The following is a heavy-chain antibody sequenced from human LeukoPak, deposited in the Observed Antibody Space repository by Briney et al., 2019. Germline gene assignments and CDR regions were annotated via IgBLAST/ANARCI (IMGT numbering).Heavy chain of an antibody. J-gene: IGHJ3*02. D-gene: IGHD5-12*01. V-gene: IGHV3-66*01. CDR1: GFTVSTNY. CDR3: ARVQGETLPTNAFDI. CDR2: IYSGGST. Sequence: GGSLRLSCAASGFTVSTNYMSWVRQAPGKGLEWVSVIYSGGSTYYADSVKGRFTISRDNSRNTLYLQMNSLRAEDTAVYYCARVQGETLPTNAFDIWGQGTMVTVSS.